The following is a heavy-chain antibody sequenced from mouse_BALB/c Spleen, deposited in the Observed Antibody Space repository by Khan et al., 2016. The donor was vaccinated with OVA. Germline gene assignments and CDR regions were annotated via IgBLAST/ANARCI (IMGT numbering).Heavy chain of an antibody. CDR1: GYTYTDYS. J-gene: IGHJ4*01. V-gene: IGHV9-2-1*01. CDR3: DRGGGSYAMDY. Sequence: QIQLVQSGPELKKPGETVKISCKASGYTYTDYSMHWVKQAPGKGLKWMGWINTETGEPTYADDFKGRFAFSLETSASTAYLQLNNLKNEDTATYFCDRGGGSYAMDYWGQGTSVTISS. CDR2: INTETGEP.